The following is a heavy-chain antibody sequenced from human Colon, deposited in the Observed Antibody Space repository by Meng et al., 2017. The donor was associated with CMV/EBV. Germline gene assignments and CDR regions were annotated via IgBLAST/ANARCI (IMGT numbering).Heavy chain of an antibody. CDR3: AREWQDLNWLDT. J-gene: IGHJ5*02. V-gene: IGHV4-59*01. D-gene: IGHD5-24*01. CDR1: GGSINTYY. CDR2: IYYTGNT. Sequence: SETLSPTCTVSGGSINTYYWSWIRQPPGKGLEWIGYIYYTGNTKYNPSIKSRVTISIDTSKNQFSLKVSSVTAADTAVYYCAREWQDLNWLDTWGQGTLVTVSS.